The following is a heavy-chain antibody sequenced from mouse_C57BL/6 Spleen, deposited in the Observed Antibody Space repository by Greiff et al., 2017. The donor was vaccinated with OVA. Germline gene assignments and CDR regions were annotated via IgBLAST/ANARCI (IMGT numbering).Heavy chain of an antibody. CDR1: GFTFSSYA. D-gene: IGHD3-2*02. CDR3: ARDQGRYLDY. CDR2: ISDGGSYT. V-gene: IGHV5-4*01. J-gene: IGHJ2*01. Sequence: EVMLVESGGGLVKPGGSLKLSCAASGFTFSSYAMSWVRQTPEKRLEWVATISDGGSYTYYPDNVKGRFTISRDNAKNNLYLQMSHLKSENTAMYYCARDQGRYLDYWGQGTTLTVSS.